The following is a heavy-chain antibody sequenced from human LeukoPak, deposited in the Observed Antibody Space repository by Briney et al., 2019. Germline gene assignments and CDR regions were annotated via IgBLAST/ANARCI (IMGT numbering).Heavy chain of an antibody. V-gene: IGHV4-39*07. CDR3: ARGITYYLDY. CDR1: NGSISSSSYY. Sequence: SETLSLTCTVSNGSISSSSYYWGWIRQTPGKGLEWIGSIYYSGNTYYNPSLKSRVTISVDTSKNQFSLKLSSVTATDTAVYYCARGITYYLDYWGQGTLVTVSS. J-gene: IGHJ4*02. D-gene: IGHD1-14*01. CDR2: IYYSGNT.